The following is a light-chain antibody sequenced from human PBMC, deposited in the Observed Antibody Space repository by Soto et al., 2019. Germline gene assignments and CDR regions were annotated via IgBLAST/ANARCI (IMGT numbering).Light chain of an antibody. V-gene: IGKV3-15*01. CDR3: QQYNNWPAT. CDR1: QSVSSN. CDR2: GAS. J-gene: IGKJ1*01. Sequence: EIVMTQSPATLSVSPGERATLSCRASQSVSSNLAWYQQKPGQAPRLLIYGASTRATGIPARFSGSGSGTEFTLTLSSVQSEDFAVYYCQQYNNWPATFGQGTKVEIK.